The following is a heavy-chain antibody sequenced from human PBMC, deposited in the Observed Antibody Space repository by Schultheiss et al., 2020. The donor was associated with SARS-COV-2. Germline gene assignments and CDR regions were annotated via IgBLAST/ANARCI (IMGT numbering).Heavy chain of an antibody. D-gene: IGHD3-22*01. CDR2: INPYNENT. CDR3: ARAGLLDYYDTSGYWYY. J-gene: IGHJ4*02. Sequence: ASVKVSCKASGYTFTSYGISWVRQAPGQGLEWMGWINPYNENTKYGQKVQGRVTMTTDTSTSTAHMELRSLRSDDTAVYYCARAGLLDYYDTSGYWYYWGQGTRVTVSS. V-gene: IGHV1-18*04. CDR1: GYTFTSYG.